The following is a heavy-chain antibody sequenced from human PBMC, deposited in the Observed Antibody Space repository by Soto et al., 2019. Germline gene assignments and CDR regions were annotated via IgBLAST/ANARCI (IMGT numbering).Heavy chain of an antibody. CDR3: ARGPPTGDISSLYYYYGMDV. CDR2: INHSGST. V-gene: IGHV4-34*01. CDR1: GGSFSGYY. Sequence: SETLSLTCAVYGGSFSGYYWSWIRQPPGKGLEWIGEINHSGSTNYNPSLKSRVTISVDTSKNQFSLKLSSVTAADTAVYYCARGPPTGDISSLYYYYGMDVWGQGTTVTVSS. D-gene: IGHD7-27*01. J-gene: IGHJ6*02.